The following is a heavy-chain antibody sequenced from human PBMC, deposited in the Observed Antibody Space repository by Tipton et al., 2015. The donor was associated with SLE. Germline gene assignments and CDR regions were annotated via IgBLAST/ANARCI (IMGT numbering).Heavy chain of an antibody. CDR3: ARGGDGFNDAFDI. Sequence: TLSLTCTASGGSISSGSYSWSWIRQPAGKGLEWIGRIYTTGSTNYNPSLKSRVTILLDTSKNHFSLRLNSVTAAETAVYYCARGGDGFNDAFDIWGQGTMVTVSS. J-gene: IGHJ3*02. V-gene: IGHV4-61*02. CDR1: GGSISSGSYS. D-gene: IGHD5-24*01. CDR2: IYTTGST.